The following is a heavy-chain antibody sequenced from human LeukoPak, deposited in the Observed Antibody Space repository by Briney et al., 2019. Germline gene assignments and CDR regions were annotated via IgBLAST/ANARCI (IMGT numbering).Heavy chain of an antibody. V-gene: IGHV4-34*01. CDR3: ARGPIYCSGGSCYVTAMDV. Sequence: SETLSLTCTVSGGSISSYYWSWIRQPPGKGLEWIGEINHSGSTNYNPSLKSRVTISVDTSKNQFSLKLSSVTAADTAVYYCARGPIYCSGGSCYVTAMDVWGQGTTVTVSS. J-gene: IGHJ6*02. CDR1: GGSISSYY. CDR2: INHSGST. D-gene: IGHD2-15*01.